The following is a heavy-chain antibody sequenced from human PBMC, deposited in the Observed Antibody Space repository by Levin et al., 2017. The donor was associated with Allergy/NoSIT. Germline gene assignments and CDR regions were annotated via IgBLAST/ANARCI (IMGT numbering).Heavy chain of an antibody. CDR2: TRSKAYGGTT. D-gene: IGHD2-2*01. CDR1: GFIFGDYA. Sequence: GGSLRLSCRGSGFIFGDYAMSWFRQAPGKGLEWVGFTRSKAYGGTTEYAASVNGRLTISRDDSKSIAYLPMNSLKTEDTAVYYCTRGVVVPAAMKYYYYGMDVWGQGTTVTVSS. V-gene: IGHV3-49*03. CDR3: TRGVVVPAAMKYYYYGMDV. J-gene: IGHJ6*02.